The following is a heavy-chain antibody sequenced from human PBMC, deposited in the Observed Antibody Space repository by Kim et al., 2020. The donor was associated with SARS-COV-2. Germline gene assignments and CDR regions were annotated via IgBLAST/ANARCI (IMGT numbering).Heavy chain of an antibody. CDR1: GFTFSSYA. Sequence: GGSLRLSCAASGFTFSSYAMHWVRQAPGKGLEWVAVISYDGSNKYYADSVKGRFTISRDNSKNTLYLQMNSLRAEDTAVYYCARDLRRITMVRGVPYGMDVWGQGTTVTVPS. J-gene: IGHJ6*02. CDR3: ARDLRRITMVRGVPYGMDV. V-gene: IGHV3-30*04. D-gene: IGHD3-10*01. CDR2: ISYDGSNK.